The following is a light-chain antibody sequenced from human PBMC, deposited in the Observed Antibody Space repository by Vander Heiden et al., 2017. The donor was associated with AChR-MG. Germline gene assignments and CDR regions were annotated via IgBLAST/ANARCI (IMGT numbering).Light chain of an antibody. Sequence: EIVLTQSPGTLSLSPGERATLSCRASQSVSSSYLAWYQQKPGQAPRLLIYGASSSATGIPDRFSGSGSGTDFTLTISRLEPEDFAVYYCHQDGSSPWTFGQGTKVEIK. J-gene: IGKJ1*01. CDR2: GAS. CDR1: QSVSSSY. V-gene: IGKV3-20*01. CDR3: HQDGSSPWT.